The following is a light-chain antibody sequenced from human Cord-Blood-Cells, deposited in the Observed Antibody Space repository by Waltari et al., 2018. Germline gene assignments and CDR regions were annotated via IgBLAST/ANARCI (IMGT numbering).Light chain of an antibody. Sequence: DIQMSQSPSSLSASVGDRVTITCRASQSISRYFNWYQQNPGKAPKLLIYAASSLQSGVPSRFRGSGSGTDFTLTISSLQPEDFATYYCQQSYSTPFTFGPGTKVDIK. J-gene: IGKJ3*01. V-gene: IGKV1-39*01. CDR2: AAS. CDR3: QQSYSTPFT. CDR1: QSISRY.